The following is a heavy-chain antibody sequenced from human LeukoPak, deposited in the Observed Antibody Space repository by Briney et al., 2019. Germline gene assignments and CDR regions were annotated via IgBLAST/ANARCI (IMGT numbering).Heavy chain of an antibody. CDR3: AKDVSVAAAGTGDAFDI. Sequence: GGSLRLSCAASGFAFSIYGMHWARQAPGKGREGVAVISNDGTKEDYADSGKGRVTISRDNSKNTLYLQMSSLRAEDTAVYYCAKDVSVAAAGTGDAFDIWGQGTMVTVSS. J-gene: IGHJ3*02. V-gene: IGHV3-30*18. CDR2: ISNDGTKE. CDR1: GFAFSIYG. D-gene: IGHD6-13*01.